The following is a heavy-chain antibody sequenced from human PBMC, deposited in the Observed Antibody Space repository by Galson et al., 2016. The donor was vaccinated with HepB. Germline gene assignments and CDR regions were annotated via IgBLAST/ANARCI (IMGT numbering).Heavy chain of an antibody. V-gene: IGHV3-48*02. CDR1: GFDFSKYS. J-gene: IGHJ4*02. Sequence: SLRLSCAASGFDFSKYSMNRVRQAPGKGLEWISYIRFTSWTINYADSVKGRFTVSRDNAKNSAFLQMNSLRDEDTAVYYCARIISTSWYFPIDYWGQGTLVTGSS. CDR3: ARIISTSWYFPIDY. D-gene: IGHD6-13*01. CDR2: IRFTSWTI.